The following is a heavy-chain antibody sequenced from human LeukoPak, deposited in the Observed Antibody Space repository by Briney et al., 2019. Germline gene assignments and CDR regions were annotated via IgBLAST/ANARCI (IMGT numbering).Heavy chain of an antibody. D-gene: IGHD2-8*01. CDR2: IKQDGSEK. CDR3: ARDSMVYAISPRTPHFDY. V-gene: IGHV3-7*01. J-gene: IGHJ4*02. CDR1: GFTFSSYR. Sequence: GGSLRLSCAASGFTFSSYRMSWVRQAPGKGLEWVANIKQDGSEKYYVDSVKGRFTISRDNAKNSLYLQMNSLRAEDTAVYYCARDSMVYAISPRTPHFDYWGQGTLVTVSS.